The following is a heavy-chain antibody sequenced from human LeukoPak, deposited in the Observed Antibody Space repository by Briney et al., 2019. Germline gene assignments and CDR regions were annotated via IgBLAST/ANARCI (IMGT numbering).Heavy chain of an antibody. V-gene: IGHV4-39*01. CDR1: GGSISSSSYY. J-gene: IGHJ4*02. CDR2: IYYSGST. CDR3: ASYDFWSGYYTWYFDY. D-gene: IGHD3-3*01. Sequence: SETLSLTCTVSGGSISSSSYYWGWIRQPPGKGLGWIGSIYYSGSTYYNPSLKSRVTISVDTSKNQFSLKLSSVTAADTAVYYCASYDFWSGYYTWYFDYWGQGTLVTVSS.